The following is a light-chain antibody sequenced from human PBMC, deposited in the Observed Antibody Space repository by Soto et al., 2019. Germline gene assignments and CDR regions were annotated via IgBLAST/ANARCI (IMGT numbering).Light chain of an antibody. CDR3: VSYTTFSSYV. Sequence: QSALAQPASVSGSPGQSITISCTGTSSDVGAYNSVSWYQQHPHRAPQVIIYKGTQRPSGVSNRFSGSTSGNAASLTISALQAEDEAEYYCVSYTTFSSYVFGTGTKVTVL. CDR1: SSDVGAYNS. J-gene: IGLJ1*01. V-gene: IGLV2-14*02. CDR2: KGT.